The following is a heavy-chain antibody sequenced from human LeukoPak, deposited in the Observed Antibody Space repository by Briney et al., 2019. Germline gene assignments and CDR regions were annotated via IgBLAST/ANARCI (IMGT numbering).Heavy chain of an antibody. D-gene: IGHD1-26*01. V-gene: IGHV3-7*04. CDR2: IKQDGSEK. Sequence: GGSLRLSCAASGFTFSSYWMSWVRQAPGKGLEWVANIKQDGSEKYYVDSVKGRFTISSDNAKNSLYLQMNSLRAEDTAVYYCARVGSRAYSGSNSDAFDIWGQGTMVTVSS. CDR3: ARVGSRAYSGSNSDAFDI. CDR1: GFTFSSYW. J-gene: IGHJ3*02.